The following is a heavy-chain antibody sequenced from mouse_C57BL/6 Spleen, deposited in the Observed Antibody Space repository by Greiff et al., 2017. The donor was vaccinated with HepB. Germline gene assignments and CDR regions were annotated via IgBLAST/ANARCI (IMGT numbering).Heavy chain of an antibody. CDR2: IYPGDGDT. CDR1: GYAFSSSW. D-gene: IGHD1-1*01. J-gene: IGHJ2*01. Sequence: QVQLQQSGPELVKPGASVKISCKASGYAFSSSWMNWVKQRPGKGLEWIGRIYPGDGDTNYNGKFKGKATLTADKSSSTAYMQLSSLTSEDSAVYFCARWGFYYGRDYFDYWGQGTTLTVSS. CDR3: ARWGFYYGRDYFDY. V-gene: IGHV1-82*01.